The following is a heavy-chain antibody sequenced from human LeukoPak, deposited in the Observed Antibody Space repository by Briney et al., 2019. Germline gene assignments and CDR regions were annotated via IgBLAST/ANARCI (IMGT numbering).Heavy chain of an antibody. CDR3: ATWAFYHNLDV. V-gene: IGHV3-43*02. J-gene: IGHJ6*02. D-gene: IGHD2/OR15-2a*01. CDR1: GSTIGPNG. CDR2: IKADGTGT. Sequence: GRSLRPSCAASGSTIGPNGMDCVRPGAGRGLEWVSVIKADGTGTIYSDSVRGRFTTSRDNRKNSRYLQMSSLTSDDTALYYCATWAFYHNLDVWGQGTTVAVSS.